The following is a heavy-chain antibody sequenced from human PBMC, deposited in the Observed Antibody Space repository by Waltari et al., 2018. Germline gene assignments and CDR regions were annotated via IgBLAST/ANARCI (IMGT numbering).Heavy chain of an antibody. V-gene: IGHV3-48*01. J-gene: IGHJ4*02. CDR1: GFTFSTYI. CDR3: AREYSSSSGKVFDY. CDR2: ISSSSSAI. Sequence: EVQLVESGGGLVQPGGSLRLSCASSGFTFSTYIMSWVRQAPGKGLEVVSYISSSSSAINYADSVKGRFTISRDNARNSLFLQMNSLRVEDTAVYYCAREYSSSSGKVFDYWGQGTLVTVSS. D-gene: IGHD6-6*01.